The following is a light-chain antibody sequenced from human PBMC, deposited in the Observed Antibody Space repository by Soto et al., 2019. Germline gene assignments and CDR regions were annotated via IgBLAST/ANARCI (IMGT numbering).Light chain of an antibody. J-gene: IGLJ1*01. CDR2: KDI. CDR1: ALPKQN. V-gene: IGLV3-25*03. CDR3: QSADSSGVYYV. Sequence: SYELTQTPSVSVSPGQTARITCSGDALPKQNAYWYQQKPGQAPVLLIYKDIERPSGIPERFSGSSSGTTVTLTISGVQAEDEADYYCQSADSSGVYYVFG.